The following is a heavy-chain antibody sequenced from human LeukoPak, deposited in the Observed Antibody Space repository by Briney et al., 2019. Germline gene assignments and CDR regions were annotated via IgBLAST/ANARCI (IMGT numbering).Heavy chain of an antibody. V-gene: IGHV3-23*01. CDR3: ARRPMITFGGVIVYNWFDP. J-gene: IGHJ5*02. CDR2: ISGSGVST. D-gene: IGHD3-16*02. CDR1: RFTFSSYA. Sequence: GGSLRLSCAASRFTFSSYAMSWVRQAPGKGLEWVSAISGSGVSTYYADSVKGRFTTSRDNSKNTLYLQMNSLRAEDTAVYYCARRPMITFGGVIVYNWFDPWGQGTLVTVSS.